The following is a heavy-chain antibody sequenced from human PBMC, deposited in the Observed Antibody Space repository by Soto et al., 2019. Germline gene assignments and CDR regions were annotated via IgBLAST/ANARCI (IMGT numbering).Heavy chain of an antibody. CDR3: AKDLLDRLPPGSLGMDV. CDR2: ISYDGSNK. D-gene: IGHD2-2*03. J-gene: IGHJ6*02. Sequence: GGSLRLSCAASGFTFSSYGMHWVRQAPGKGLEWVAVISYDGSNKYYADSVKGRFTISRDNSENTLYLQMNSLRAEDTAVYYCAKDLLDRLPPGSLGMDVWGQGTTVTVSS. CDR1: GFTFSSYG. V-gene: IGHV3-30*18.